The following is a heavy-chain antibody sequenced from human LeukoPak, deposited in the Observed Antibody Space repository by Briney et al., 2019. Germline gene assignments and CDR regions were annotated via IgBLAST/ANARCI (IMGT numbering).Heavy chain of an antibody. CDR2: IRSKANSYAT. CDR1: GFTFSGSA. Sequence: GGSLKLSCAASGFTFSGSAMDWVRQASGKGLEWVGRIRSKANSYATAYAASVKGRFTISRDDSKNTAYLQMNSLKTEDTAVYYCITAGDTAMVLNYWGQGTLVTV. D-gene: IGHD5-18*01. J-gene: IGHJ4*02. V-gene: IGHV3-73*01. CDR3: ITAGDTAMVLNY.